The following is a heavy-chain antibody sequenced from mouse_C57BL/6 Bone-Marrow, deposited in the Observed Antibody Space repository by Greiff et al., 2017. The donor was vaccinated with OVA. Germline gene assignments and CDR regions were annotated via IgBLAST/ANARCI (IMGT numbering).Heavy chain of an antibody. CDR1: GYTFTSYW. CDR3: ARLRADYYGSNHWYFDV. V-gene: IGHV1-69*01. D-gene: IGHD1-1*01. Sequence: VQLQQPGAELVMPGASVKLSCKASGYTFTSYWMHWVKQRPGQGLEWIGEIDPSDSYTNYNQKFKGKSTLTVDKSSSTAYMQLSSLTSEDSAVYYCARLRADYYGSNHWYFDVWGTGTTVTVSS. CDR2: IDPSDSYT. J-gene: IGHJ1*03.